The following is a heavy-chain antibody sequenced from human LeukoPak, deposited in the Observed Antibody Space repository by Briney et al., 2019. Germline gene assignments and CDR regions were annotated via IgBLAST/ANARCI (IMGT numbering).Heavy chain of an antibody. D-gene: IGHD5-18*01. CDR1: GFTFSSYA. V-gene: IGHV3-23*01. CDR2: ISGSGGST. J-gene: IGHJ4*02. CDR3: AKSGHKGPVDTAMIN. Sequence: AGGSLRLSCAASGFTFSSYAMSWARQAPGKGLEWVSSISGSGGSTYYAGSVRGRFTISRDNSKNTLYLQMNSLRAEDTAVYYCAKSGHKGPVDTAMINWGQGTLITVSS.